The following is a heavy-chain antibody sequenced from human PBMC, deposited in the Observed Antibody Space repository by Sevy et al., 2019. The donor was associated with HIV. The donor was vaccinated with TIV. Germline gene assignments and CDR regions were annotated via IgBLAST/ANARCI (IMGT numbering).Heavy chain of an antibody. CDR1: DDSFSNYY. J-gene: IGHJ3*02. V-gene: IGHV4-4*07. D-gene: IGHD6-19*01. CDR3: ARGGQWAFDI. CDR2: VYPSGST. Sequence: SETLSLTCSVSDDSFSNYYWSWIRQPAGKGLEWIGRVYPSGSTNYNPSLKSRVTMSVDTSKKGFSLKLRAVTAADTAGDSCARGGQWAFDIWGQRTLVTVSS.